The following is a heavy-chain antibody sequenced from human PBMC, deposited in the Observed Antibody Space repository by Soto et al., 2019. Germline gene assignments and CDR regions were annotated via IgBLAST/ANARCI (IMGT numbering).Heavy chain of an antibody. J-gene: IGHJ4*02. CDR3: ASDGGSYDSSGYYSFDY. V-gene: IGHV3-30-3*01. CDR2: ISYDGSNK. CDR1: GFTFSSYS. Sequence: GESLKISCAASGFTFSSYSMHWVRQAPGKGLEWVAVISYDGSNKYYADSVKGRFTISRDNSKNTLYLQMNSLRAEDTAVYYCASDGGSYDSSGYYSFDYWGQGTLVTVSS. D-gene: IGHD3-22*01.